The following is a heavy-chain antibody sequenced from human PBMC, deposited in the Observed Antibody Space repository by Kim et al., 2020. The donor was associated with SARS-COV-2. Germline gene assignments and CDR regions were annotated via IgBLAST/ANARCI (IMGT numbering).Heavy chain of an antibody. D-gene: IGHD2-15*01. Sequence: SETLSLTCTVSGYSISSGFYWGWIRQPPGKGLEGIGTIYYSGHTYYNSSLKSRVTISVDTSKNQFSLRLSSVTAADTAVYYCARANDIRVAFDYWGQGTLVTVSS. CDR1: GYSISSGFY. J-gene: IGHJ4*02. CDR2: IYYSGHT. CDR3: ARANDIRVAFDY. V-gene: IGHV4-38-2*02.